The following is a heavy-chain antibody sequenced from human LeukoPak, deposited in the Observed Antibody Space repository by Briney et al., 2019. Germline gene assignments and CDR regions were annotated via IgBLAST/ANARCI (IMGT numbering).Heavy chain of an antibody. D-gene: IGHD5-24*01. CDR3: AKTDGYNDYYFDY. J-gene: IGHJ4*02. CDR1: GFTFSNYV. CDR2: ISGGGGTT. Sequence: GGSLRLSCAASGFTFSNYVLSWVRQVPGKGLECVSSISGGGGTTSYADSVKGRFTISRHNSKNTLYLQMNSLSAEDAAIYYCAKTDGYNDYYFDYWGQGSLATVSS. V-gene: IGHV3-23*01.